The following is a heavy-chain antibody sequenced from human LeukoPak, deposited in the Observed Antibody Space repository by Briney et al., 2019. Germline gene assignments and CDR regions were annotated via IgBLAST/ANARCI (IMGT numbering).Heavy chain of an antibody. CDR1: GGSISSYY. D-gene: IGHD4-11*01. CDR2: IYYSGST. V-gene: IGHV4-59*01. CDR3: ARGEVGATVTADY. J-gene: IGHJ4*02. Sequence: SETLSLTCTVSGGSISSYYWSWIRQPPGKGLEWIGYIYYSGSTNYNPSLKSRVTISVDTSKNQFSLKLSSVTAADTAVYYCARGEVGATVTADYWGQGTLVTVSS.